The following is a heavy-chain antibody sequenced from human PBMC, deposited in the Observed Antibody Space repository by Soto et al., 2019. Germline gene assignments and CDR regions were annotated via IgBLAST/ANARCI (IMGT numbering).Heavy chain of an antibody. CDR3: AREKLDCFDY. V-gene: IGHV1-8*01. J-gene: IGHJ4*02. Sequence: QVQLVQSGAEVKKPGASVKVSCKASGYTFTSYDITWVRQATGQGLEWMGWMNPNSGNTGYAQQFKGRVTMTRNISISTASMELSSLRSEDPAVYYCAREKLDCFDYWGQGTLVTVSS. CDR1: GYTFTSYD. CDR2: MNPNSGNT.